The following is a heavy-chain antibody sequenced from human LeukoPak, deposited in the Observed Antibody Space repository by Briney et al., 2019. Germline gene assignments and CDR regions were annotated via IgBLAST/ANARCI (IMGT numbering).Heavy chain of an antibody. J-gene: IGHJ3*02. D-gene: IGHD3-22*01. V-gene: IGHV3-30*18. Sequence: GGSLRLSCAASGFTFSSYGMHWVRQAPGKGLEWVAVISYDGSNKYYADSVKGRFTISRDNSKNTLYLQMNSLRAEDTAVYYCAKEYYDSSGYYYVLGAFDIWGQGTMVTVSS. CDR1: GFTFSSYG. CDR2: ISYDGSNK. CDR3: AKEYYDSSGYYYVLGAFDI.